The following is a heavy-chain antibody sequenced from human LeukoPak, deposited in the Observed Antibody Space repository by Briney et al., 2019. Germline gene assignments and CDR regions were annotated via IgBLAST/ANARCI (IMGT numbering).Heavy chain of an antibody. CDR2: ISSNGGST. V-gene: IGHV3-64*01. Sequence: PGGSLRLSCAASGFTFSSYAMHWVRQAPGKGLEYVSAISSNGGSTYYANSVKGRFTISRDNSKNTLYLQKGSLRAEDMAVYYCARDGDGYNPLDYWGQGTLVTVSS. CDR1: GFTFSSYA. CDR3: ARDGDGYNPLDY. D-gene: IGHD5-24*01. J-gene: IGHJ4*02.